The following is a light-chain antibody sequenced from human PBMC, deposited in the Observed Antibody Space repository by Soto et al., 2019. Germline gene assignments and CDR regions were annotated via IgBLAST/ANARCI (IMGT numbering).Light chain of an antibody. J-gene: IGKJ1*01. CDR3: QQYNNWRWT. Sequence: EIVMTQSPATLSVSPGERATLSCRASQSVSSNLAWYQQNPGQAPRLLIYGASTRATGIPARLSGSGSGTEFTLTISSLQSEDFAVYYCQQYNNWRWTFGQGTRWISN. V-gene: IGKV3-15*01. CDR1: QSVSSN. CDR2: GAS.